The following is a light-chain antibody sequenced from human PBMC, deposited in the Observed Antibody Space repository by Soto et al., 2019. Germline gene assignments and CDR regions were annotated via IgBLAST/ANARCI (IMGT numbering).Light chain of an antibody. CDR2: RSD. Sequence: QLVLTQSPSASGTPGQRVIIACSGSSSNIGSNHVNWYRHLPGAAPKLLIFRSDQRPSGVPERFSGSKSGTTASLAISGLQSGDEADYYCAAWDDSRYGVVFGGGTQLTVL. CDR1: SSNIGSNH. J-gene: IGLJ2*01. CDR3: AAWDDSRYGVV. V-gene: IGLV1-44*01.